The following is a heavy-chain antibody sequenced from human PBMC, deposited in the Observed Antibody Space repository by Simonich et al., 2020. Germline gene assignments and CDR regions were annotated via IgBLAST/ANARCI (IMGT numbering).Heavy chain of an antibody. V-gene: IGHV3-13*01. CDR2: FGTAGDT. D-gene: IGHD1-26*01. Sequence: EVQLVESGGGLVQPGGSLRLSCAASGFTFSSYDMHWVRQATGKGLEWCSAFGTAGDTYYPGSVKGRFTISRENAKNSLYLQMNSLRAGDTAVYYCARGGYSGSYNWFDPWGQGTLVTVSS. J-gene: IGHJ5*02. CDR3: ARGGYSGSYNWFDP. CDR1: GFTFSSYD.